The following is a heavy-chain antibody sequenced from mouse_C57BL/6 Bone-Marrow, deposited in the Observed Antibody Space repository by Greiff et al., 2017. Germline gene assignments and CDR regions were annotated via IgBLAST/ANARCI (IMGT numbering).Heavy chain of an antibody. Sequence: VQLKESGAELVRPGASVKLSCTASGFNIKDDYMHWVKQRPEQGLEWIGWIDPENGDTEYASKFQGKATITADTSSNTAYLQLSSLTSEDTAVYYCTTTLRRVPYWGQGTTLTVSS. D-gene: IGHD2-12*01. CDR1: GFNIKDDY. CDR2: IDPENGDT. CDR3: TTTLRRVPY. J-gene: IGHJ2*01. V-gene: IGHV14-4*01.